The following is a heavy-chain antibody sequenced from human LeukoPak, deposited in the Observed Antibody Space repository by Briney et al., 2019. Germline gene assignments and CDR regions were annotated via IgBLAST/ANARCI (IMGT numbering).Heavy chain of an antibody. CDR2: IRGSGGST. Sequence: GGSLRLSCAASGFASGFTFSSYAMSWVRQAPGKGLEWVSAIRGSGGSTYYADSVKGRFTISRDNSKNTLYLQMNSLRAEDTAVYYCAKDAGYCSGGSCYPYYLDYWGQGTLVTVSS. J-gene: IGHJ4*02. CDR1: GFTFSSYA. D-gene: IGHD2-15*01. CDR3: AKDAGYCSGGSCYPYYLDY. V-gene: IGHV3-23*01.